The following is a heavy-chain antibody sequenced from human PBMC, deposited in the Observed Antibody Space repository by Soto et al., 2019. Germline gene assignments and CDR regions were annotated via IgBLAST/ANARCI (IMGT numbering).Heavy chain of an antibody. CDR2: ISAYNGNT. V-gene: IGHV1-18*01. Sequence: GAPVKLTSKASGYTFTSNGSSWVRQDHGQGLEWMGWISAYNGNTNYAQKLQGRVTMTTDTSTSTAYMELRSLRSDDTAVYYCARGGSYDFWGGYYTGISWFDPWGQGTLVTVSS. D-gene: IGHD3-3*01. CDR3: ARGGSYDFWGGYYTGISWFDP. J-gene: IGHJ5*02. CDR1: GYTFTSNG.